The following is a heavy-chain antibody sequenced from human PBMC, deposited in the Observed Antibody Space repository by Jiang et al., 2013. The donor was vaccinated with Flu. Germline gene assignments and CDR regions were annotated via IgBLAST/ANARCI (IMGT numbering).Heavy chain of an antibody. Sequence: SGAEVKKPGASVKVSCKASGYTFTSYGISWVRQAPGQGLEWMGWISAYNGNTNYAQKLQGRVTMTTDTSTSTAYMELRSLRSDDTAVYYCARAPSYYDILTGYGNFDYWGQGPWSTVSS. CDR1: GYTFTSYG. J-gene: IGHJ4*03. CDR2: ISAYNGNT. V-gene: IGHV1-18*01. D-gene: IGHD3-9*01. CDR3: ARAPSYYDILTGYGNFDY.